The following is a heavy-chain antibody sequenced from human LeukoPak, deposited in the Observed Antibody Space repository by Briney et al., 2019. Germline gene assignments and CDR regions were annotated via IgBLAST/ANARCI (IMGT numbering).Heavy chain of an antibody. CDR3: ARGVGTTNFDY. CDR1: GASISSGNYY. J-gene: IGHJ4*02. V-gene: IGHV4-61*02. CDR2: IYPSGSI. D-gene: IGHD1-26*01. Sequence: KASETLSLTCTVSGASISSGNYYWGWIRQPAGKGLEWIGRIYPSGSINDKSSFKSRVTISIDTSKNQFSLEMSSVTAADTAVYYCARGVGTTNFDYWGQGTLVTVST.